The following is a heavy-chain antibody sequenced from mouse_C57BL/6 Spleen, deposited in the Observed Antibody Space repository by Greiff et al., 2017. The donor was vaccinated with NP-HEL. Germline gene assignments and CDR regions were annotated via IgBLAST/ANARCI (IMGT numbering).Heavy chain of an antibody. CDR2: IDPSDSYT. CDR1: GYTFTSYW. CDR3: ARKRAYYSNYYAMDY. Sequence: QVQLQQSGAELVMPGASVKLSCKASGYTFTSYWMHWVKQRPGQGLEWIGEIDPSDSYTNYNQKFKGKSTLTVDKSSSTAYMQLSSLTSEDSAVYYCARKRAYYSNYYAMDYWGQGTSVTVSS. D-gene: IGHD2-5*01. V-gene: IGHV1-69*01. J-gene: IGHJ4*01.